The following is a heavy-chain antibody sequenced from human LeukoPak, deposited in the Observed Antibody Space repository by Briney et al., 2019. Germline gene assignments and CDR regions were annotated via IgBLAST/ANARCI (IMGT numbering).Heavy chain of an antibody. CDR3: ARSSIFNWFDP. CDR1: GGSISSGSYY. CDR2: IYTSGST. Sequence: PSQALSLTCTVSGGSISSGSYYWSWIRQPAGKGLEWIGRIYTSGSTNYNPSLKGRVTISVDTSKNQFSLKLSSVTAADTAVYYCARSSIFNWFDPWGQGTLVTVSS. J-gene: IGHJ5*02. D-gene: IGHD3-3*02. V-gene: IGHV4-61*02.